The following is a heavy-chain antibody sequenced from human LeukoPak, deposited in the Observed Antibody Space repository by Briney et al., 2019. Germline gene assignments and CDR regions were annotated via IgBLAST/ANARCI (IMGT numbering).Heavy chain of an antibody. CDR1: GFTFSNAW. V-gene: IGHV3-15*01. CDR3: TSTYDFWRGYRY. J-gene: IGHJ4*02. CDR2: IKSKTDGGTT. D-gene: IGHD3-3*01. Sequence: PGGSLRLSCAASGFTFSNAWMSWVRQAPGKGLEWVGRIKSKTDGGTTDYAAPVKGRFTISRDDSKNTLYLQMNSLKTEDTAVYYCTSTYDFWRGYRYWGQGTLVTVSS.